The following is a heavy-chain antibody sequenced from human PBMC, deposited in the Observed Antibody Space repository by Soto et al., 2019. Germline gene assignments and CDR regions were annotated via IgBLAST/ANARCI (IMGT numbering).Heavy chain of an antibody. V-gene: IGHV3-23*01. Sequence: GGSLRLSCAASGFTFSSYAMSWVRQAPGKGLEWVSAISGSGGSPYYADSVKGRFTMVRDNSKNTLYLQMNSLRAEDTAVYYCAKVRLAVAVNLLYDAFDIWGQGTMVTVSS. CDR2: ISGSGGSP. CDR1: GFTFSSYA. D-gene: IGHD6-19*01. CDR3: AKVRLAVAVNLLYDAFDI. J-gene: IGHJ3*02.